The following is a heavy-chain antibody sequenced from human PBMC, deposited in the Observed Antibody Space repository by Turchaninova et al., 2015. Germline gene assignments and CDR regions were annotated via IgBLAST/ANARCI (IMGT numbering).Heavy chain of an antibody. CDR3: ARTSSGDYSRYYYYMDV. D-gene: IGHD4-17*01. CDR2: IYYSGST. Sequence: RWIRQHPGKGLEWIGYIYYSGSTYYNPSLKSRVTISVDTSKNQCYLKLRVVTAADTAVYYCARTSSGDYSRYYYYMDVWGKGTTVTVSS. V-gene: IGHV4-31*02. J-gene: IGHJ6*03.